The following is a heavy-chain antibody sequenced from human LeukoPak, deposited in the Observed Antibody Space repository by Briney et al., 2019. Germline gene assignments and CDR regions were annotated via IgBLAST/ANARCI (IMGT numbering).Heavy chain of an antibody. Sequence: GASVEVSCKASGYTFTSYGISWVRQAPGQGLEWMGWISAYNGNTNYAQKLQGRVTMTTDTSTSTAYMELRSLRSDDTAVYYCARAEIFGVVMSAFDIWGQGTMVTVSS. J-gene: IGHJ3*02. D-gene: IGHD3-3*01. CDR2: ISAYNGNT. CDR3: ARAEIFGVVMSAFDI. V-gene: IGHV1-18*01. CDR1: GYTFTSYG.